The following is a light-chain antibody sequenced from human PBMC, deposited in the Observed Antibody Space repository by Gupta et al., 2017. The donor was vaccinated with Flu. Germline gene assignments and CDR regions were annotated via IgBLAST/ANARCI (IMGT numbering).Light chain of an antibody. CDR3: QQRSNWPRMT. J-gene: IGKJ3*01. V-gene: IGKV3-11*01. CDR1: QSVSSY. CDR2: DAS. Sequence: ATLSLSPGERATLSCRASQSVSSYLAWYQQKPGQAPRLLIYDASNRATGIPARFSGSGSGTDFTLTISSLEPEDFAVYYCQQRSNWPRMTFGPGTKVDIK.